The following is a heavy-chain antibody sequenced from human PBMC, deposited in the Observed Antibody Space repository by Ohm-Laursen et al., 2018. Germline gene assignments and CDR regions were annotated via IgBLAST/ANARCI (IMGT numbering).Heavy chain of an antibody. D-gene: IGHD3-3*01. Sequence: GSSVKVSCKASGGTFSSYAISWVRQAPGQGLEWMGRIIPILGIANYAQKFQGRVTITADKSTSTAYMELSSLRSEDTAVYYCARDPITILVFDPWGQGTLVTVSS. CDR1: GGTFSSYA. V-gene: IGHV1-69*04. CDR2: IIPILGIA. CDR3: ARDPITILVFDP. J-gene: IGHJ5*02.